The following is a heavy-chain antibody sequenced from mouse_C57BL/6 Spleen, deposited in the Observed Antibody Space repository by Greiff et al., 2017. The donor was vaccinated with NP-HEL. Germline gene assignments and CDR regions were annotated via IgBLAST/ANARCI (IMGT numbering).Heavy chain of an antibody. CDR2: ISYDGSN. V-gene: IGHV3-6*01. J-gene: IGHJ4*01. CDR1: GYSITSGYY. Sequence: EVKLLESGPGLVKPSQSLSLTCSVTGYSITSGYYWNWIRQFPGNKLEWMGYISYDGSNNYNPSLKNRISITRDTSKNQFFLKLNSVTTEDTATYYCAREWPHYYAMDYWGQGTSVTVSS. CDR3: AREWPHYYAMDY.